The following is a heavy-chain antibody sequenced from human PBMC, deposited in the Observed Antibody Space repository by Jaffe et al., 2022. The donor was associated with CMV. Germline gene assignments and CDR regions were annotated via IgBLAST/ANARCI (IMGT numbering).Heavy chain of an antibody. CDR2: IYYSGST. V-gene: IGHV4-59*01. D-gene: IGHD6-13*01. CDR1: GGSISSYY. CDR3: ASTHSSSWFGRWFDP. Sequence: QVQLQESGPGLVKPSETLSLTCTVSGGSISSYYWSWIRQPPGKGLEWIGYIYYSGSTNYNPSLKSRVTISVDTSKNQFSLKLSSVTAADTAVYYCASTHSSSWFGRWFDPWGQGTLVTVSS. J-gene: IGHJ5*02.